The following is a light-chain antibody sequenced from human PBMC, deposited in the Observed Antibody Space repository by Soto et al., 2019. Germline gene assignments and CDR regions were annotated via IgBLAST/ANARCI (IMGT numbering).Light chain of an antibody. J-gene: IGKJ2*01. CDR3: QQYNDFQYT. V-gene: IGKV1-16*01. CDR2: KAT. CDR1: QGVSAY. Sequence: DIQMTQSPSSLSASVGDRVTITCRASQGVSAYLLWYQQTQGKAPKLLIYKATNLQSGVPSRFSGSGSGTDFSLTISSLQPVDSATYFCQQYNDFQYTFGPGTKLEI.